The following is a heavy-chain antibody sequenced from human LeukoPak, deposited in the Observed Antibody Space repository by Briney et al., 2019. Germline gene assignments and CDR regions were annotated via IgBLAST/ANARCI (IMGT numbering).Heavy chain of an antibody. CDR1: GYTFTSYY. V-gene: IGHV1-2*02. Sequence: APLKVSCKTFGYTFTSYYIHWVRHAPGQGRECMGWINPNSGGTHYAQNFEGRVTMTSDTSISTAYMELNGLRSDDTAVYYCARDGLYGNSYMDYLDYWGQGALVTVSS. D-gene: IGHD2/OR15-2a*01. J-gene: IGHJ4*02. CDR3: ARDGLYGNSYMDYLDY. CDR2: INPNSGGT.